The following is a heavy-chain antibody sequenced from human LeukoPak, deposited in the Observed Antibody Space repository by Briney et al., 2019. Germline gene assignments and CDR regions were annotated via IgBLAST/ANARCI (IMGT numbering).Heavy chain of an antibody. CDR2: ISGSGGST. V-gene: IGHV3-23*01. CDR3: AKDRMARITMIVALT. CDR1: GFTFSSYA. J-gene: IGHJ5*02. D-gene: IGHD3-22*01. Sequence: GGSQRLSCAASGFTFSSYAMSWVRQAPGKGLEWVSAISGSGGSTYYADSVKGRFTISRDNSKNTLYLQMNSLRAEDTAVYYCAKDRMARITMIVALTWGQGTLVTVSS.